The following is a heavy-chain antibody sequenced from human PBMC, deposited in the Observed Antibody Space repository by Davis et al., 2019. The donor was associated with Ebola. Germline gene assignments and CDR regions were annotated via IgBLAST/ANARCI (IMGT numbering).Heavy chain of an antibody. V-gene: IGHV2-70*01. J-gene: IGHJ6*02. D-gene: IGHD2-15*01. CDR3: ARTPVVAATPRHYYYYYGMDV. Sequence: SGPTLVKPTQTLTLTCTFSGFSLSTSGMCVSWIRQPPGKALEWLALIDWDDDKYYSTSLKTRLTISKDTSKNQVVLTMTNMDPVDTSTYYCARTPVVAATPRHYYYYYGMDVWGQGTTVTVSS. CDR2: IDWDDDK. CDR1: GFSLSTSGMC.